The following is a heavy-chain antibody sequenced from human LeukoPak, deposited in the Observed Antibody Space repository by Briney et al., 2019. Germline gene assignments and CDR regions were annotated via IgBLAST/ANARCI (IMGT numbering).Heavy chain of an antibody. CDR3: VRVGEYSSGWWHRDYYYYYMDV. J-gene: IGHJ6*03. Sequence: SETLSLTCAVYGGSFSGYYWSWIRQPPGKGLEWIGEINHSGSTKYNPSLKSRVTISVGTSKNQFSLKLSSVTAADTAVYYCVRVGEYSSGWWHRDYYYYYMDVWGKGTTVTVSS. V-gene: IGHV4-34*01. D-gene: IGHD6-19*01. CDR1: GGSFSGYY. CDR2: INHSGST.